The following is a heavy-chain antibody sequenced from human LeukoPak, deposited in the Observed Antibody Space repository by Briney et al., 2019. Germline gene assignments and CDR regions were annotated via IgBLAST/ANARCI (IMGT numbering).Heavy chain of an antibody. CDR1: GFTFTAYW. CDR3: AREKLDGDYFFDY. D-gene: IGHD4-17*01. V-gene: IGHV3-7*01. CDR2: IKQDGSEK. J-gene: IGHJ4*02. Sequence: PGGSLRVSCAASGFTFTAYWMSWVRQAPVKGLEWVANIKQDGSEKYFVDSVKGRFTISRDNAKNSLYLQMNSLRAEDTAVYYCAREKLDGDYFFDYWGQGTLVTVSS.